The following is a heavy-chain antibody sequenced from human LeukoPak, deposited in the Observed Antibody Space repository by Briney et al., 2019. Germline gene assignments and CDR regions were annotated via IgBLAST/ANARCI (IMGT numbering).Heavy chain of an antibody. CDR3: AKDSTWAADY. CDR1: GFTFSSYG. D-gene: IGHD5/OR15-5a*01. Sequence: QTGGSLRLSCAASGFTFSSYGMSWVRQAPGKGLEWVSAISGSGGSTYYADSVKGRFTISRDNSKNTLYLQMNSLGGEDTAVYYCAKDSTWAADYWGQGTLVSVSS. CDR2: ISGSGGST. J-gene: IGHJ4*02. V-gene: IGHV3-23*01.